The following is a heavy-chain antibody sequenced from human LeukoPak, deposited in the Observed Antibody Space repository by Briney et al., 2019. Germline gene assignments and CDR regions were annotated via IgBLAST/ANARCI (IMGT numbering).Heavy chain of an antibody. CDR3: AREVSEGFDF. V-gene: IGHV3-21*01. D-gene: IGHD3-22*01. Sequence: GGSLRLSCAASGFTFSSYSMNWIRQAPGKGLEWVSSFGTRSTSVYHAGSVKGRFAISRDNAKNSLYLQMNSLRAEDTALYYCAREVSEGFDFWGQGTLVTVSS. CDR1: GFTFSSYS. J-gene: IGHJ4*02. CDR2: FGTRSTSV.